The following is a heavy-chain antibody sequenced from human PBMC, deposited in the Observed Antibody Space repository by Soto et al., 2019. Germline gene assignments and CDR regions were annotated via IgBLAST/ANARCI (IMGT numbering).Heavy chain of an antibody. CDR2: ISWNSGNI. CDR1: AFSFDDYA. V-gene: IGHV3-9*01. D-gene: IGHD2-2*01. CDR3: AKGATTSCFSPFDI. Sequence: EVQLVESGGGLVQPGRSLRLSCAASAFSFDDYAMHWVRQVPGKGLEWVSGISWNSGNIVYADSVKGRFTISRDNAKHTLYLQMYSLKTEDTAVYYCAKGATTSCFSPFDIWGQGTMVTVSS. J-gene: IGHJ3*02.